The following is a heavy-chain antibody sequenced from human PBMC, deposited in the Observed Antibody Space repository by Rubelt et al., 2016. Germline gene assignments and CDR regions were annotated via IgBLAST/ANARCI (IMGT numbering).Heavy chain of an antibody. CDR1: GFTFSAYA. D-gene: IGHD1-26*01. Sequence: EVQLVESGGGLVQPGRSLRLSCAASGFTFSAYAMTWVRQAPGKGLEWVSHISGSSGSTYYADSVKGRFTISRDNSRNTLYLQMNSLGAEDTAVYYCAKDRGGSYYAGHYWGQGTLVTVSS. V-gene: IGHV3-23*04. CDR3: AKDRGGSYYAGHY. J-gene: IGHJ4*02. CDR2: ISGSSGST.